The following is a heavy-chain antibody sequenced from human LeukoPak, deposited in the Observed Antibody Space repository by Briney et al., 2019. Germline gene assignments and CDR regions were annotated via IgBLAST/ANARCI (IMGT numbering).Heavy chain of an antibody. D-gene: IGHD3-10*01. CDR1: GFTFSSYA. V-gene: IGHV3-7*01. CDR2: INQDGSEK. CDR3: ARKSGSPGDY. Sequence: GGSLRLSCAASGFTFSSYAMSWVRQAPGKGLEWVANINQDGSEKYYVDSVKGRFTISRDNPNNSLYLQMNSLRAEDTAMYYCARKSGSPGDYWGQGTLVTVSS. J-gene: IGHJ4*02.